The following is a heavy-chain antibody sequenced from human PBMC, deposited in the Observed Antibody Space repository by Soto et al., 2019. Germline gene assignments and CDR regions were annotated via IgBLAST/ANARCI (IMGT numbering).Heavy chain of an antibody. CDR2: TYYRSKWYN. Sequence: SQTLSLTCAISGDSVSSNSAAWNWIRQSPSRGLEWLGRTYYRSKWYNDYAVSVKRRITINPDTSKNQFSLQLNSVTPEDTAVYYCARDRPAYCTNGVCFYDYYYYMDVWGKGTTVTVSS. V-gene: IGHV6-1*01. D-gene: IGHD2-8*01. CDR1: GDSVSSNSAA. J-gene: IGHJ6*03. CDR3: ARDRPAYCTNGVCFYDYYYYMDV.